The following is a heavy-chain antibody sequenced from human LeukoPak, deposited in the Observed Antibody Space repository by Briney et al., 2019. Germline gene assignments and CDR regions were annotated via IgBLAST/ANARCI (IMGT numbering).Heavy chain of an antibody. J-gene: IGHJ6*03. CDR2: ISGSGGST. Sequence: GGSLRLSCAASGFTFSSYSMNWVRQAPGKGLEWVSAISGSGGSTYYADSVKGRFTISRDNSKNTLYLQMNSLRAEDTAVYYCAKATRKSYGFLNYYYYMDVWGKGTTVTISS. CDR3: AKATRKSYGFLNYYYYMDV. CDR1: GFTFSSYS. D-gene: IGHD5-18*01. V-gene: IGHV3-23*01.